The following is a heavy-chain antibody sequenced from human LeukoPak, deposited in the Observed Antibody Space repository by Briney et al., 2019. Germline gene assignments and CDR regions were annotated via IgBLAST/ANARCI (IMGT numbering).Heavy chain of an antibody. Sequence: PSETPSLTCTVSGGSISSYYWSWIRQPPGKGLEWIGYIYYSGSTNYNPSLKSRVTISVDTSKNQFSLKLSSVTAADTAVYCCASLYGSGSYFPFDYWGQGTLVTVSS. CDR2: IYYSGST. V-gene: IGHV4-59*01. CDR3: ASLYGSGSYFPFDY. CDR1: GGSISSYY. D-gene: IGHD3-10*01. J-gene: IGHJ4*02.